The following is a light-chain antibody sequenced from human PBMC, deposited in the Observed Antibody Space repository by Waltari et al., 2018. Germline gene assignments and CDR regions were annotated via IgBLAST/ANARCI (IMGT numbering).Light chain of an antibody. CDR1: QSINSW. CDR3: HQYNSYSA. J-gene: IGKJ1*01. V-gene: IGKV1-5*03. CDR2: KAS. Sequence: DIQMTQSPSTVSASVGDRVTITCRASQSINSWLAWYQQKPGKAPKPLLYKASTLESGVPSRFSGSGAGTEFTLTISSLQPDDFATYYCHQYNSYSAFGQGTKVEVK.